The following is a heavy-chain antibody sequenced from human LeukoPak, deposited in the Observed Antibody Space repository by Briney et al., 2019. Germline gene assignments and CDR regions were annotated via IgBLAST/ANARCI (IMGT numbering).Heavy chain of an antibody. Sequence: SETLSLTCTVSGGSISNYYWSWIRQSPGKGLEWIGYISYSGSTDYNPSLKSRVTMSVDTSKNQFSLKLSSVTAADTAVYYCARDRYYYGSGSYYFDYWGQGTLVTVSS. CDR1: GGSISNYY. CDR3: ARDRYYYGSGSYYFDY. J-gene: IGHJ4*02. CDR2: ISYSGST. V-gene: IGHV4-59*12. D-gene: IGHD3-10*01.